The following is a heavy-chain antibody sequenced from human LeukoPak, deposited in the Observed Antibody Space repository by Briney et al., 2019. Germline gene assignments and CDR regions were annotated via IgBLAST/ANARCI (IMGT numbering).Heavy chain of an antibody. V-gene: IGHV3-23*01. CDR1: GFTFSNYA. J-gene: IGHJ4*02. CDR2: ISNSGDAT. CDR3: AKAPPYKKYFDY. Sequence: GGSLSLSCAASGFTFSNYAMSWVPQAPGKGLEWVSTISNSGDATYYADSVKGRFTISRDNAKNTPYLQMNSLRAEDTAVYYCAKAPPYKKYFDYWGQGTLVTVSS. D-gene: IGHD1-1*01.